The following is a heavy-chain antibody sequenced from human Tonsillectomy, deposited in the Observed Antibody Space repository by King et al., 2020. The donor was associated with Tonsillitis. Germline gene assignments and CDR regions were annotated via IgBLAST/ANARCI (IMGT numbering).Heavy chain of an antibody. CDR2: ISDSGST. CDR3: ARDLQPNWFDP. CDR1: GGPISSNY. V-gene: IGHV4-59*01. J-gene: IGHJ5*02. D-gene: IGHD1-14*01. Sequence: VQLQESGPGLVKPSETLSLTCTVSGGPISSNYWSWIRQPPGKGLEWIGYISDSGSTDYNPSLKSRVTISVDTSKNQFSLKLSSVTAADTAVYYCARDLQPNWFDPWGQGTLVTVSS.